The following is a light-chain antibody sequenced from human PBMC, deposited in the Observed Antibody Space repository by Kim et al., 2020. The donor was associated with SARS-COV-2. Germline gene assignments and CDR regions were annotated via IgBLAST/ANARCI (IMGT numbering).Light chain of an antibody. CDR1: SSDVGGYNE. CDR3: SSYAGSNNLV. J-gene: IGLJ2*01. Sequence: GQSVTSSATGTSSDVGGYNEVSWYQRHPGKAPKVRIYEVIKRTSGVPDRFSGSTSGNTASLAVSGLQAEDEADYYCSSYAGSNNLVFGGGTQLTVL. CDR2: EVI. V-gene: IGLV2-8*01.